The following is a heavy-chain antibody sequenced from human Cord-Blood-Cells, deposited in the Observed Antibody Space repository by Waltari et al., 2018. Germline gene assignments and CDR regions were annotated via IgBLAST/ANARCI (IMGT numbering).Heavy chain of an antibody. Sequence: EVQLVETGGGLIQPGGSLRLSCAASGFTVSSNYMSWVRQAPGKGVVWVSVIYGGGSTYYADAVKGRFTISRDNSKNTLYLQMNSLRAEDTAVYYCARLAVLYSSSSTPFDYWGQGTLVTVSS. V-gene: IGHV3-53*02. J-gene: IGHJ4*02. CDR1: GFTVSSNY. CDR2: IYGGGST. CDR3: ARLAVLYSSSSTPFDY. D-gene: IGHD6-6*01.